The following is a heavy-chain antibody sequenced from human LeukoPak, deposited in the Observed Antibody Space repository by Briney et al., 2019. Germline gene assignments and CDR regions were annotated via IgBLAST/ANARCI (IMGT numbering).Heavy chain of an antibody. CDR2: ISSSSSTI. CDR1: GFTFSSYS. D-gene: IGHD3-22*01. Sequence: PGGFLRLSCAASGFTFSSYSMNWVRQAPGKGLEWVSYISSSSSTIYYADSVKGRFTISRDNAKNSLYLQMNSLRDEDTAVYYCARDLRYDSSGYPDYWGQGTLVTVSS. J-gene: IGHJ4*02. V-gene: IGHV3-48*02. CDR3: ARDLRYDSSGYPDY.